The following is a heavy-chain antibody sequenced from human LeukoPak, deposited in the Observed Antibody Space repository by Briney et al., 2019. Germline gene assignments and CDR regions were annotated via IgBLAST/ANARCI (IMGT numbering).Heavy chain of an antibody. J-gene: IGHJ5*02. Sequence: GGSLRLSCAASGFTFSSYAMSWVRQAPGKGLEWVSYISSSGSTIYYADSVKGRFTISRDNAKNSLYLQMNSLRAEDTAVYYCARWSYSTWTRFDPWGQGTLVTVSS. D-gene: IGHD1-26*01. CDR1: GFTFSSYA. CDR3: ARWSYSTWTRFDP. V-gene: IGHV3-48*04. CDR2: ISSSGSTI.